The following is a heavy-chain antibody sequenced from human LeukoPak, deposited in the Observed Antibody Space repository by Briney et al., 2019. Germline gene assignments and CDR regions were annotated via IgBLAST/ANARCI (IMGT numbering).Heavy chain of an antibody. J-gene: IGHJ4*02. V-gene: IGHV3-30*02. CDR3: ATNSSGWFR. Sequence: GGSLRLSCAASGLTFSNYGMHWVRQAPGKGLEWVAFIRYDASNKYYADSVKGRFTISRDNSRNTLYLQMSSLRAEDTAVYYCATNSSGWFRWGQGTLVTVSS. CDR2: IRYDASNK. D-gene: IGHD6-19*01. CDR1: GLTFSNYG.